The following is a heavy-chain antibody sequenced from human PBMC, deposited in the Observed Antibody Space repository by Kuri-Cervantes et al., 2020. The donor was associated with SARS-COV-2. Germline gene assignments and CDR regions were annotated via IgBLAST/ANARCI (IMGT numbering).Heavy chain of an antibody. J-gene: IGHJ3*02. CDR2: ISSSGSTI. V-gene: IGHV3-48*04. CDR3: ARDSITMVQGVTSDAFDI. Sequence: GESLKISCAASGFTFSSFPMSWVRQAPGKGLEWVSYISSSGSTIYYADSVKGRFTISRDNAKNSLYLQMNSLRAEDTAVYYCARDSITMVQGVTSDAFDIWGQGTMVTVSS. D-gene: IGHD3-10*01. CDR1: GFTFSSFP.